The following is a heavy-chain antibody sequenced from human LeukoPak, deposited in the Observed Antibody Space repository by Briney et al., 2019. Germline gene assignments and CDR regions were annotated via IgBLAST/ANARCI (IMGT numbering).Heavy chain of an antibody. J-gene: IGHJ3*02. CDR3: AREGLTHAFDI. D-gene: IGHD4/OR15-4a*01. V-gene: IGHV4-4*07. CDR2: IYTSGST. Sequence: SETLSLTCTVSGGSISSYYWSWIRQPAGKRLEWIGRIYTSGSTDYNPSLKSRVTMSVDTSKNQFSLKLSSVTAADTAVYYCAREGLTHAFDIWGQGTMVTVSS. CDR1: GGSISSYY.